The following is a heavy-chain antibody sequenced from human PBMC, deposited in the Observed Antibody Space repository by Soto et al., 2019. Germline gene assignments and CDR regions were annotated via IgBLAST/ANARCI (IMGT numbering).Heavy chain of an antibody. Sequence: SVKVSCKASGGTFSSYAIRWVRQAPGQGLEWMGGIIPIFGTANYAQKFQGRVTITADESTSTAYMELSSLRSEDTAVYYCAREGYYGSGSYGKTFDPWGQGTLVTVSS. J-gene: IGHJ5*02. CDR2: IIPIFGTA. D-gene: IGHD3-10*01. CDR3: AREGYYGSGSYGKTFDP. V-gene: IGHV1-69*13. CDR1: GGTFSSYA.